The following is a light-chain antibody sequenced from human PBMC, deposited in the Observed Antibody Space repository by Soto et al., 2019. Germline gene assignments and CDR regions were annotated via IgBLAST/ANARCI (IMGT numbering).Light chain of an antibody. V-gene: IGLV2-14*01. Sequence: QSALTQPASVSGSPGQSITISCTGTSSDVGGYNYVSWYQQHPGKAPKLMIYDVSNRTSVVSNRFSGSKSGNTASLTISGLQAEDEADYYCSSCTSSSTLLYVFGTGTKVTVL. CDR2: DVS. J-gene: IGLJ1*01. CDR1: SSDVGGYNY. CDR3: SSCTSSSTLLYV.